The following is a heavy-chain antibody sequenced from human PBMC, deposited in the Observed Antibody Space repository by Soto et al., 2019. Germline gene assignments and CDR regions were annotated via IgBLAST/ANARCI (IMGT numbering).Heavy chain of an antibody. Sequence: SQTLALTCAVYGGCVRGYSWTWIRQPPGTGLEWIGEINHTGSTNYNPSLKSRVTISVDTSKNQFSLKLSSVTAAGTAVYYCASVTRTCISTSCYRYYYGMDVWGQGTTVTVSS. CDR2: INHTGST. D-gene: IGHD2-2*02. V-gene: IGHV4-34*01. J-gene: IGHJ6*02. CDR3: ASVTRTCISTSCYRYYYGMDV. CDR1: GGCVRGYS.